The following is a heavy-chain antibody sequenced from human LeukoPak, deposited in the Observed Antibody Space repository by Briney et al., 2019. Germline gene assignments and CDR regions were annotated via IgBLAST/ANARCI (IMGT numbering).Heavy chain of an antibody. D-gene: IGHD1-26*01. CDR2: ISGSNGNT. J-gene: IGHJ4*02. CDR3: ARSGRGTYYYFDL. V-gene: IGHV1-18*01. Sequence: GASVKVSCKASGYTFTSYAMNWVRQAPGQGLEWMGWISGSNGNTNYAQKFQGRVSMTADTSTSTAYMELRSLRSDDTAVYYCARSGRGTYYYFDLWGQGTLVTVSS. CDR1: GYTFTSYA.